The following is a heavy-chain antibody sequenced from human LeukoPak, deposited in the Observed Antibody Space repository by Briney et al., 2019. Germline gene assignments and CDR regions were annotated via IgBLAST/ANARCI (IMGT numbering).Heavy chain of an antibody. J-gene: IGHJ5*02. CDR3: ARDLGIAARGGFDP. D-gene: IGHD6-6*01. CDR2: IYYSGST. Sequence: SETLSLTCTVSGGSISSYYWSWIRQHPGKGLEWIGYIYYSGSTNYNPSLKSRVTISVDTSKNQFSLKLSSVTAADTAVYYCARDLGIAARGGFDPWGQGTLVTVSS. CDR1: GGSISSYY. V-gene: IGHV4-59*01.